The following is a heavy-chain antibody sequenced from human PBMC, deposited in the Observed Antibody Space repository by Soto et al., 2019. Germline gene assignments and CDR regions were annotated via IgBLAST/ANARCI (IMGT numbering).Heavy chain of an antibody. V-gene: IGHV1-46*01. Sequence: QVQLVQSGAEVKKPGASVKVSCKASGYTFTSYYMHWVRQAPGQGLEWMGIINPSGGSTSYAQKFQGRVTMTRDTSTSKVYMELSRLRSEDTAVYYCARDRWETTVTTRINWYFDLWGRGTLVTVSS. D-gene: IGHD4-17*01. CDR1: GYTFTSYY. CDR3: ARDRWETTVTTRINWYFDL. J-gene: IGHJ2*01. CDR2: INPSGGST.